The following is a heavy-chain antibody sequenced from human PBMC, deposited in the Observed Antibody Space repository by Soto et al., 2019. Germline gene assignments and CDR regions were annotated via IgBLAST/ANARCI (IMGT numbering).Heavy chain of an antibody. D-gene: IGHD6-6*01. Sequence: GGSLILSCVASGFLLSDYTMNWVRQAPGKGLEWVSLISSSSSFIYYPDSVKGRFTISRDNAKNSLFLQMNSLRAEDAAVYYCARGHRGVLDYWGQGTLVTVSS. V-gene: IGHV3-21*01. CDR1: GFLLSDYT. CDR3: ARGHRGVLDY. CDR2: ISSSSSFI. J-gene: IGHJ4*02.